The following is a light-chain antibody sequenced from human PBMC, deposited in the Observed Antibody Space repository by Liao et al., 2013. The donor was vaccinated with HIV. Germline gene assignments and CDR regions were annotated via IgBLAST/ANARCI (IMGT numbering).Light chain of an antibody. J-gene: IGLJ1*01. CDR3: QAWDSSTANYV. Sequence: SYELTQPPSVSVSPGQTASITCSGDTLGDKYACWYQQKPGQSPVLVIYQDSKRPSGIPERFSGSNSGNTATLTISGTQAMDEADYYCQAWDSSTANYVFATGTRVTVL. V-gene: IGLV3-1*01. CDR1: TLGDKY. CDR2: QDS.